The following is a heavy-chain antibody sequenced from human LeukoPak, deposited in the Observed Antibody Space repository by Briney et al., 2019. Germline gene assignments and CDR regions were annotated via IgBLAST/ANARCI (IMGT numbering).Heavy chain of an antibody. CDR1: GGSISSYY. CDR2: IYYSGST. V-gene: IGHV4-59*01. D-gene: IGHD6-13*01. J-gene: IGHJ4*02. CDR3: ARAEGHSSSWPYYFDY. Sequence: KPSETLSLTCTVSGGSISSYYWSWIRQPPGKGLEWIGYIYYSGSTNYNPSLKSRVTISVDTSKNQFSLRLSSVTAADTAVYYCARAEGHSSSWPYYFDYWGQGTLATVSS.